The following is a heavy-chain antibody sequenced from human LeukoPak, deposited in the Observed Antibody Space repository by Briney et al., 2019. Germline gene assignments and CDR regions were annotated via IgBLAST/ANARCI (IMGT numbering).Heavy chain of an antibody. CDR3: ARDLSLGDTAVGFDY. CDR2: INPSGGST. J-gene: IGHJ4*02. CDR1: GYTFTSYY. Sequence: GASVKVSCKASGYTFTSYYMHWVRHTPGQGLEWMGIINPSGGSTSYAQKFQGRVTMTRDMSTSTVYMELSSLRSEDTAVYYCARDLSLGDTAVGFDYWGQGTLVTVSS. D-gene: IGHD5-18*01. V-gene: IGHV1-46*01.